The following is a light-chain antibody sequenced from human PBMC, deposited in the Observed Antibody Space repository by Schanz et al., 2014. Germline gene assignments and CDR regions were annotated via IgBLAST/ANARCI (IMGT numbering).Light chain of an antibody. J-gene: IGLJ2*01. V-gene: IGLV1-51*01. CDR3: GTWDSSLSAVV. Sequence: QSVLTQPPSVSAAPGQKVTISCSGSSSNIANNYVSWYQQLPGTAPKLLIYDNNERPSGIPDRFSGSKSGTSATLGITGLQTGDDADYYCGTWDSSLSAVVFGGGTKLTVL. CDR1: SSNIANNY. CDR2: DNN.